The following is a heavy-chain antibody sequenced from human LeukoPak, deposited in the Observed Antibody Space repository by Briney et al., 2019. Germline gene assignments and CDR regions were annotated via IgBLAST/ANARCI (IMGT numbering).Heavy chain of an antibody. Sequence: SETVSLTCTVSGGSISSGNYYWSWIRQPAGKGLEWIGRIYTSGSTNYNPSLKSRVTISVGTSKNQFSLKLSSVTAADTAVYYCASSSPPPAHDAFDIWGQGTMVTVSS. V-gene: IGHV4-61*02. CDR2: IYTSGST. CDR3: ASSSPPPAHDAFDI. D-gene: IGHD6-6*01. CDR1: GGSISSGNYY. J-gene: IGHJ3*02.